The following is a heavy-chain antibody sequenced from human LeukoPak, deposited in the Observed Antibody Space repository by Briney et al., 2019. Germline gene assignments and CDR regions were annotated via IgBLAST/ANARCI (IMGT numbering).Heavy chain of an antibody. D-gene: IGHD4-17*01. CDR1: GFTFSSYA. CDR2: ISGSGGST. CDR3: AKDPTPYGDHPFDY. Sequence: QPGGSLRLSCAASGFTFSSYAMSWVRQAPGKGLEWVSAISGSGGSTYYADSVKGRFTISRDNSKNTLYLQMSSLRAEDTAVYYCAKDPTPYGDHPFDYWGQGTLVTVSS. V-gene: IGHV3-23*01. J-gene: IGHJ4*02.